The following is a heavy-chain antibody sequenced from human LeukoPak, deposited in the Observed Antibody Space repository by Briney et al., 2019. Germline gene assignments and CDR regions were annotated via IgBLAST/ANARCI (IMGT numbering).Heavy chain of an antibody. CDR3: AREYGDPRLRYFDY. CDR2: ISSSGSTK. V-gene: IGHV3-48*03. D-gene: IGHD4-17*01. CDR1: GFTFSSYE. J-gene: IGHJ4*02. Sequence: GGSLTLPCAASGFTFSSYEMNWVRQAPGKGLEWVSYISSSGSTKYYADSVKGRFTISRDNAKNSLYLQMNSLRAEDTAVYYCAREYGDPRLRYFDYWGQGTLVTVSS.